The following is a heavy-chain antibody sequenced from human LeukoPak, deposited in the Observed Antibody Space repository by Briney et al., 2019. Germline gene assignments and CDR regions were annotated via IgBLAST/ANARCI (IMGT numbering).Heavy chain of an antibody. J-gene: IGHJ4*02. CDR2: ISYDGSNK. D-gene: IGHD3-10*01. Sequence: GGSLRPSWAAAGFTFSSYAMHWVRQAPGKGLEWVAVISYDGSNKYYADSVKDRFTIAGDNSNTTLYLQLPSLRDAESAVYYCARGYGSGSYLDYWGQGTLVTVSS. CDR1: GFTFSSYA. CDR3: ARGYGSGSYLDY. V-gene: IGHV3-30*04.